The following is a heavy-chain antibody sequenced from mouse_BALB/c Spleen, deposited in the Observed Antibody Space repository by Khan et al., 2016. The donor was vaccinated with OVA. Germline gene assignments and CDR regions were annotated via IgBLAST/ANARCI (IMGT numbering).Heavy chain of an antibody. CDR3: ARGFYSGAWFAY. CDR1: GFSLTSYG. V-gene: IGHV2-9*02. J-gene: IGHJ3*01. CDR2: IWAGGRT. D-gene: IGHD1-1*01. Sequence: QVQLQQSGPGLVAPSQTLSITCTVPGFSLTSYGVHWVRQPPGKGLEWLGVIWAGGRTNHNSALMSRLSISKANSMSQVFLTMNSLQTDYTHMYSCARGFYSGAWFAYWGQGTLVTVSA.